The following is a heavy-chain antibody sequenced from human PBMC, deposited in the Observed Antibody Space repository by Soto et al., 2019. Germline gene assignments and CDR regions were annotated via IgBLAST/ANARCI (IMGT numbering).Heavy chain of an antibody. CDR3: AHVLVVVANYGMDV. V-gene: IGHV2-5*02. CDR1: GFSLSTSGVG. J-gene: IGHJ6*02. CDR2: IYWDDDK. Sequence: QITLKESGPTLVKPTQTLTLTCTFSGFSLSTSGVGVGWIRQPPGKALEWRALIYWDDDKRYSPSLTSRLTITKDTSKNQVVLTMTNMDPVDTATYYWAHVLVVVANYGMDVWGQGTTVTVSS. D-gene: IGHD2-15*01.